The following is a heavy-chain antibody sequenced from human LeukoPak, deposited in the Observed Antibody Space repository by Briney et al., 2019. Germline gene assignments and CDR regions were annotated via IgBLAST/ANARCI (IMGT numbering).Heavy chain of an antibody. CDR3: ARLEGGYWYFDL. CDR1: GGSISSSSYY. J-gene: IGHJ2*01. V-gene: IGHV4-39*01. Sequence: PSETLSLTCTVSGGSISSSSYYWGWIRQPPGKGLEWIGSIYYSGSTYYNPPLKSRVTISVDTSKNQFSLKLSSVTAADTAVYYCARLEGGYWYFDLWGRGTLVTVSS. D-gene: IGHD3-16*01. CDR2: IYYSGST.